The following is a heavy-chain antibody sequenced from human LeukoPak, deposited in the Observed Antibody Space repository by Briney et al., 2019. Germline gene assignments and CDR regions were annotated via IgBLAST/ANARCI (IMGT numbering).Heavy chain of an antibody. Sequence: GGSLRLSCAASGFTFSNAWMSWVRQAPGKGLEWVGRIKSKTDGGTTDYATPVKGRFTISRDDSKNTLYLQMNSLKTEDTAVYYCTTVHDILTGYPYADYYYYYMDVWGKGTTVTISS. J-gene: IGHJ6*03. CDR2: IKSKTDGGTT. CDR3: TTVHDILTGYPYADYYYYYMDV. CDR1: GFTFSNAW. D-gene: IGHD3-9*01. V-gene: IGHV3-15*01.